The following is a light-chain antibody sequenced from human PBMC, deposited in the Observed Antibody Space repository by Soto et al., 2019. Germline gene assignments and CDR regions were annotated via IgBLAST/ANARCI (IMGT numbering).Light chain of an antibody. CDR3: AAWDDSLNGVV. CDR1: SSNIGTST. V-gene: IGLV1-44*01. J-gene: IGLJ2*01. Sequence: QSVLTQPPSASGTPGQRVTISCSGSSSNIGTSTVNWYQQFPGTAPKLLIYSNSQRPSGVPDRFSGSKSGTSASLAISGLQSEDEADYYCAAWDDSLNGVVFGGGTKLTVL. CDR2: SNS.